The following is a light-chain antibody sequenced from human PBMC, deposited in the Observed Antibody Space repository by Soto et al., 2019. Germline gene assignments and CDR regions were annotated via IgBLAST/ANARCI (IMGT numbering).Light chain of an antibody. CDR2: DTT. V-gene: IGLV7-46*01. CDR1: TGAVTSGHY. J-gene: IGLJ2*01. Sequence: QAVVTQEPSLTVSPGGTVTLTCGSSTGAVTSGHYPYWFQQKPGQAPRTLIYDTTNKHSWTPARFSGSLLGGKAALTLSGAQPEDEADYFCLLSYNVARVFGGGTKVTVL. CDR3: LLSYNVARV.